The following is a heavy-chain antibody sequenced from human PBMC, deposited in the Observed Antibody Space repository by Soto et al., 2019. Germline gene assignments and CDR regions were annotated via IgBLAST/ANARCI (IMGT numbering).Heavy chain of an antibody. V-gene: IGHV1-69*13. CDR1: GGTFSSYA. Sequence: GASVKVSCKASGGTFSSYAISWVRQAPGQGLEWMGGIIPIIGTANYAQKFQGRVTITADASTSTAYMELSSLRSEDTAVYYCARDSYSSGYSDYWGQGTMVTVSS. CDR3: ARDSYSSGYSDY. J-gene: IGHJ4*02. CDR2: IIPIIGTA. D-gene: IGHD3-22*01.